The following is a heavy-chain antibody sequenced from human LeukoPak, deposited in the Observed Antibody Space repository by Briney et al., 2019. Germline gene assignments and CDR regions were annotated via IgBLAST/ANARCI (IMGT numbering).Heavy chain of an antibody. V-gene: IGHV1-69*04. Sequence: SVKVSCKASGGTFSSYTISWVRQAPGQGLEWMGRIIPILGIANYAQKFQGRVTITADKSTSTAYMELSSLRSEDTAVYYCARDARLTVTPSNYYYYYGMDVWGQGTRSPSP. CDR2: IIPILGIA. J-gene: IGHJ6*02. CDR3: ARDARLTVTPSNYYYYYGMDV. CDR1: GGTFSSYT. D-gene: IGHD4-17*01.